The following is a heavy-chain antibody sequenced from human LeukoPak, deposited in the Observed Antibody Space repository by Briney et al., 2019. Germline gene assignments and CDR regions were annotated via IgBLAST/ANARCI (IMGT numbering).Heavy chain of an antibody. D-gene: IGHD3-10*01. J-gene: IGHJ4*02. CDR2: IHYDGSNK. V-gene: IGHV3-30*02. CDR3: AKDPIRGLRPYYFSS. CDR1: GFTFSSYG. Sequence: GGSLRLSCAASGFTFSSYGMQWVRQAPGKGLEWVAFIHYDGSNKYYANSVQGRFTISRDNSKNTLYLHMNSLRAEDTAVYYCAKDPIRGLRPYYFSSWGQGTLVTVSS.